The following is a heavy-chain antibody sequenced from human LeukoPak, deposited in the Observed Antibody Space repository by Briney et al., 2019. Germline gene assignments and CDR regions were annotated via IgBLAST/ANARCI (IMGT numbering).Heavy chain of an antibody. V-gene: IGHV4-59*01. CDR3: ARGHDGVVGWFAP. CDR1: GGSISNYY. CDR2: ISYSGST. J-gene: IGHJ5*02. Sequence: SETLSLTCTVSGGSISNYYWIWIRQPPGKGLEWIGHISYSGSTNYNPSLKGRVTMSVDTSKNQFSLKVTSVTAADTAVYYCARGHDGVVGWFAPWGRGTLVTVSS. D-gene: IGHD2-15*01.